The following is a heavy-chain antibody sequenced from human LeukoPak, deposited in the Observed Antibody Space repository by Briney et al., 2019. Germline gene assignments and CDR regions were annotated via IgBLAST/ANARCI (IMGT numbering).Heavy chain of an antibody. CDR2: ISGSGGST. J-gene: IGHJ4*02. CDR1: GFTFSSYG. Sequence: PGGSLRLSCAASGFTFSSYGMSWVRQAPGKGLEWVSAISGSGGSTYYADSVKGRFTISRDNSKNTLYLQMNSLRAEDTAVYYCAREGGSLYYFDYWGQGTLVTVSS. V-gene: IGHV3-23*01. D-gene: IGHD1-26*01. CDR3: AREGGSLYYFDY.